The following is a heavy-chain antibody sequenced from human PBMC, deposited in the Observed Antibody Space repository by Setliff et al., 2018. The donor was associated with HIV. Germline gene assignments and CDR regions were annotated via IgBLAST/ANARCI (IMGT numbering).Heavy chain of an antibody. CDR3: ARERTTLTPHGLGYMDV. CDR2: ISPHYGYT. CDR1: GYTFISHA. Sequence: GASVKVSCKASGYTFISHAISWVRQAPGQGLEYMGWISPHYGYTRYVQKFQGRITMTTDTSTATAYMELRSLRSDDTAVYFCARERTTLTPHGLGYMDVWGKGTTVTVSS. J-gene: IGHJ6*03. D-gene: IGHD4-4*01. V-gene: IGHV1-18*01.